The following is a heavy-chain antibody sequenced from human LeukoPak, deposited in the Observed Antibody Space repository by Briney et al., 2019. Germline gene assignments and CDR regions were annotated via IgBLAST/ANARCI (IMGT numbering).Heavy chain of an antibody. V-gene: IGHV5-51*01. Sequence: GESLKISCKCSGDTFIGFWSGVVRQMPGKALEWMGIIYPGDSDTRFSPSFQGQVTISADKSISTAYLQWSSLKASDTAMYYCATSYSDSSGWVNAFNIWGQGTMVTVSS. CDR2: IYPGDSDT. CDR1: GDTFIGFW. D-gene: IGHD3-22*01. J-gene: IGHJ3*02. CDR3: ATSYSDSSGWVNAFNI.